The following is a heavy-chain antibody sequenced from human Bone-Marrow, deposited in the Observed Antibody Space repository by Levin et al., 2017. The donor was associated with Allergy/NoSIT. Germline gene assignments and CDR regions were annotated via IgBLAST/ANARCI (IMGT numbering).Heavy chain of an antibody. V-gene: IGHV3-7*01. CDR1: GFTFGSYY. D-gene: IGHD7-27*01. Sequence: GGSLRLSCAASGFTFGSYYMAWVRQAPGKGLEWVANMKHDGTTQNYAASVKGRFTISRDNAKNSLYLQMDSLRGEDTALYYCARDVTGNLDSWGQGTLVTVSS. J-gene: IGHJ4*02. CDR2: MKHDGTTQ. CDR3: ARDVTGNLDS.